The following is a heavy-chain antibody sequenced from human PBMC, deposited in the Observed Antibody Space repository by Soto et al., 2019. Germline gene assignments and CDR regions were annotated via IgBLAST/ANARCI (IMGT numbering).Heavy chain of an antibody. J-gene: IGHJ4*02. CDR1: GFTFSSYS. V-gene: IGHV3-48*02. Sequence: GGSLRLSCAASGFTFSSYSMNWVRQAPGKGLEWVSYISSSSSTIYYADSVKGRFTISRDNAKNSLYLQMNSLRDEDTAVYYCARDRPIYYYDSSGYYFGDYWGQGTLVTVSS. D-gene: IGHD3-22*01. CDR3: ARDRPIYYYDSSGYYFGDY. CDR2: ISSSSSTI.